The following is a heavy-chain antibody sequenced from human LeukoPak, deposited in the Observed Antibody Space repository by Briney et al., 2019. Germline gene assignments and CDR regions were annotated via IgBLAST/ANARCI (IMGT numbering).Heavy chain of an antibody. J-gene: IGHJ4*02. CDR1: GFTFSSYW. V-gene: IGHV3-7*01. D-gene: IGHD6-19*01. Sequence: GGSLRLSCAASGFTFSSYWMSWVRQAPGKGLEWVANIKQDGSEKYYVDSVKGRFTISRDNAKNSLYLQMNSLRAEDTAVYYCARVLTYSSGWYEYYFDYWGQGTLVTVSS. CDR2: IKQDGSEK. CDR3: ARVLTYSSGWYEYYFDY.